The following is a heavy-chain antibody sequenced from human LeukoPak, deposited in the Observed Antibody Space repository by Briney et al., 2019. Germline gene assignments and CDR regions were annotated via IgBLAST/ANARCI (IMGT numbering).Heavy chain of an antibody. CDR1: GFTFNNYG. CDR2: ITGTADKT. D-gene: IGHD6-19*01. Sequence: GGSLRLSCAASGFTFNNYGMHWVRQAPGKGLEWVSSITGTADKTYDADSVKGRFTISRDNSKNTLSLQMSSLRVEDTAIYYCARRGGSRGWGAFDIWGQGTIVTVSS. CDR3: ARRGGSRGWGAFDI. J-gene: IGHJ3*02. V-gene: IGHV3-23*01.